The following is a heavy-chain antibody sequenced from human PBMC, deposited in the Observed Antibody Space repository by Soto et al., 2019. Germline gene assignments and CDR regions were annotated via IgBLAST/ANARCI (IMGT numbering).Heavy chain of an antibody. J-gene: IGHJ6*02. Sequence: SETLSLTCTVSGGSIHRYYWTWIRQPPGKALEWIGYSHHSGSTNYNPSLKSRVTISVDTSKNQFSLKLSSVTAADTAVYYCARHVNLGSGSSYYYYYGMEVWGQGTTVTVSS. V-gene: IGHV4-59*08. D-gene: IGHD3-10*01. CDR3: ARHVNLGSGSSYYYYYGMEV. CDR1: GGSIHRYY. CDR2: SHHSGST.